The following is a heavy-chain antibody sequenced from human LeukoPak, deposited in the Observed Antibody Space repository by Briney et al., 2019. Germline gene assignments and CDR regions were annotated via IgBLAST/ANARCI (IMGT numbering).Heavy chain of an antibody. Sequence: ASVKVSCKASGYTFTSYYMHWVRQAPGQGLEWMGIINPSGGSISYAQKFQGRVTMTRDTSTSTVYMELSSLRSEDTAVYYCARVALPYCSSTSCYWFDPWGQGTLVTVSS. CDR1: GYTFTSYY. CDR2: INPSGGSI. V-gene: IGHV1-46*03. J-gene: IGHJ5*02. CDR3: ARVALPYCSSTSCYWFDP. D-gene: IGHD2-2*01.